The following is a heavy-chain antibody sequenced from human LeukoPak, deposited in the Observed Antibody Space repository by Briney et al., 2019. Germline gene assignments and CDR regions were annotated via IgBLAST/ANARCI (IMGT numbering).Heavy chain of an antibody. CDR2: ISGSGGTI. CDR1: GFTFSNYA. V-gene: IGHV3-23*01. Sequence: PGGSLRLSCAASGFTFSNYAMRWVRQAPGKGLEWVSGISGSGGTIYYADSVKGRFTISRDNAKNSLYLQMNSLRDEDTAVYYCATDLSYSHWGQGTLVTVSS. CDR3: ATDLSYSH. J-gene: IGHJ4*02. D-gene: IGHD2-15*01.